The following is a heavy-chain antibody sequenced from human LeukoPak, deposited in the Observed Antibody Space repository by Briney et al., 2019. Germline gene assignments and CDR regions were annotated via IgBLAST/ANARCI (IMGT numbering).Heavy chain of an antibody. CDR1: GDSISGYY. J-gene: IGHJ4*02. D-gene: IGHD3-22*01. Sequence: SETLSLTCTVSGDSISGYYWSWTRHTPEKGLEWIGYIHSSVQTSYNPSLSGRVTISVDMSKNQFSLRLTSMTAADTAVYFCARGYYDTSGFSNPFDYWGQGALVTVSS. CDR3: ARGYYDTSGFSNPFDY. CDR2: IHSSVQT. V-gene: IGHV4-4*09.